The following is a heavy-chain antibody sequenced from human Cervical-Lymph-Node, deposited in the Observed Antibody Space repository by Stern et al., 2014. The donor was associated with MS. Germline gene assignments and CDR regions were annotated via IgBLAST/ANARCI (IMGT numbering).Heavy chain of an antibody. V-gene: IGHV1-18*01. CDR2: LSAYNGNT. CDR3: AREEDYMLENCGMDV. J-gene: IGHJ6*02. D-gene: IGHD3-16*01. CDR1: GYTFTSYG. Sequence: QVQLVPSGAEVKKPGASVKVSCKASGYTFTSYGISWVRQAPGQGLEWMGWLSAYNGNTNYAQKLQGRVTMTTDTSTSTAYMELRSLRSDDTAVYYCAREEDYMLENCGMDVWGQGTTVTVSS.